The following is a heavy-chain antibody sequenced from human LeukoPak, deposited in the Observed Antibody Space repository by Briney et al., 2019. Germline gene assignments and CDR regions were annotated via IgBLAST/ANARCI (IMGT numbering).Heavy chain of an antibody. Sequence: PSETLSLTCNVSGHSISDGSYWGWIRLPPGKGLQWIGNIQQSGFSYHTGITYYNPSLKSRLTVSLDTSKNQFSLSLSSVTAADTAVYYCARAHMATVTTYYFDYWGQGTLVTVSS. D-gene: IGHD4-17*01. V-gene: IGHV4-38-2*02. CDR1: GHSISDGSY. CDR2: IQQSGFSYHTGIT. J-gene: IGHJ4*02. CDR3: ARAHMATVTTYYFDY.